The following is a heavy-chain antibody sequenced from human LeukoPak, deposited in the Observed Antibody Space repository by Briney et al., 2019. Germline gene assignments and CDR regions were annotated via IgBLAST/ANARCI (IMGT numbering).Heavy chain of an antibody. J-gene: IGHJ4*02. D-gene: IGHD5-24*01. CDR2: IYSSGST. CDR3: ARVRRDGYNSPDY. Sequence: SETLSLTCTVSGGSISSSYYYWGWIRQPPGKGLEWIGSIYSSGSTYYNPSLKSRVTISVDTSKNQFSLKLTSVTAADTAVYYCARVRRDGYNSPDYWGQGTLVTVSS. CDR1: GGSISSSYYY. V-gene: IGHV4-39*01.